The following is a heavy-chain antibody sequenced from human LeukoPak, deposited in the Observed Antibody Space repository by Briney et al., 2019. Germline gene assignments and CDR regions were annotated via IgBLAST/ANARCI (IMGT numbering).Heavy chain of an antibody. V-gene: IGHV4-30-4*01. D-gene: IGHD4-17*01. CDR1: GGSIRSSYYY. Sequence: SETLSHTCTVSGGSIRSSYYYWSWIRQPPGKGLEWIGYIYYSGSTYYNPSLKSRVTISVDTSKNQFSLKLSSVTAADTAVYYCAREKTVTGAYYFDYWGQGTLVTVSS. CDR3: AREKTVTGAYYFDY. CDR2: IYYSGST. J-gene: IGHJ4*02.